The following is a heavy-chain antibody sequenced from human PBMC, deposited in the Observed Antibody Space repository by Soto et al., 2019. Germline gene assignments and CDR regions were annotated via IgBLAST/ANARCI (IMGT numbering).Heavy chain of an antibody. D-gene: IGHD4-17*01. CDR1: GGAISGYY. CDR3: ARPVYGDYFGGNWFDP. CDR2: ISHDGHA. J-gene: IGHJ5*02. V-gene: IGHV4-59*05. Sequence: ETLSLTCTVSGGAISGYYWNWIRQSPEKGLEWIGSISHDGHAYYNPALKIRVTLFADTSRNQFSLKMKSMTVADTALYFCARPVYGDYFGGNWFDPWGQGALVTVSS.